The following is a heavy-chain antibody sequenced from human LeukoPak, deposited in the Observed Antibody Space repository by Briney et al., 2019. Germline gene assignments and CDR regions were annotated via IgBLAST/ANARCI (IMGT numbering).Heavy chain of an antibody. CDR2: IRYDGSNK. V-gene: IGHV3-30*02. CDR1: GFTFSSYG. CDR3: AKDHIVAGYYYYYGMDV. D-gene: IGHD3-16*02. Sequence: GGSLRLSCAASGFTFSSYGMHWVRQAPGKGLEWVAFIRYDGSNKYYADSVKGRFTISRDNSKNTLYLQMNSLRAEDTAVYYCAKDHIVAGYYYYYGMDVWGKGTTVTVSS. J-gene: IGHJ6*04.